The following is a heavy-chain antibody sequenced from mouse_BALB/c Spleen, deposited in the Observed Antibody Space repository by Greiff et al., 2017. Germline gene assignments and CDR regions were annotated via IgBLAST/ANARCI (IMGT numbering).Heavy chain of an antibody. CDR1: GYTFTSYY. CDR3: TRSYYYGSRRNYYAMDY. J-gene: IGHJ4*01. Sequence: QVQLQQPGAELVKPGASVKLSCKASGYTFTSYYMYWVKQRPGQGLEWIGGINPSNGGTNFNEKFKSKATLTVDKSSSTAYMQLSSLTSEDSAVYYCTRSYYYGSRRNYYAMDYWGQGTTLTVSS. D-gene: IGHD1-1*01. CDR2: INPSNGGT. V-gene: IGHV1S81*02.